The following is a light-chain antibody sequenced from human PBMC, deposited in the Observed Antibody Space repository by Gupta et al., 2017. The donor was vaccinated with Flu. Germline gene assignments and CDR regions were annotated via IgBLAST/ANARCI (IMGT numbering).Light chain of an antibody. Sequence: QSALTQPRSVSGSPGQSVPISCTGTSSDVGYYNYVSWYQQHPGKAPKLMIYDVSKRPSGVPDRFSGSKSGNTASLTISGLQAEDEADYYCCSYAGSYTYVFGTGTKVTVL. J-gene: IGLJ1*01. V-gene: IGLV2-11*01. CDR2: DVS. CDR1: SSDVGYYNY. CDR3: CSYAGSYTYV.